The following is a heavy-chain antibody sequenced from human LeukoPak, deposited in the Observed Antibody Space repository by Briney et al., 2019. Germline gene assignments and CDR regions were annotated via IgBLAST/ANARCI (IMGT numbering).Heavy chain of an antibody. J-gene: IGHJ5*02. D-gene: IGHD4-11*01. Sequence: PSETLSLTCTVSAGSISSYYWSWIRQPPGKGLEWIGYIYYSGSTNYNPSLKSRATISANTSKNQFPLKLSSVTAADTAVYYCARGPLRLQPKYNWFDPWGQGTLVPVS. CDR3: ARGPLRLQPKYNWFDP. V-gene: IGHV4-59*01. CDR2: IYYSGST. CDR1: AGSISSYY.